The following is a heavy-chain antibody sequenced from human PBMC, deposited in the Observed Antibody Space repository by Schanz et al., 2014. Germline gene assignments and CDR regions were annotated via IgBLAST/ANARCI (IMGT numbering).Heavy chain of an antibody. CDR1: GFTFSNFA. V-gene: IGHV3-30*18. CDR2: ISYDGNEK. D-gene: IGHD3-22*01. J-gene: IGHJ4*02. CDR3: AKSYDTSGYSGFDY. Sequence: QVQLVESGGGVVQPGRSLRLSCAASGFTFSNFAMHWVRQAPGKGLEWVAFISYDGNEKHYPDSVKGRFTISRDNSRNTLFLQMNSLRTEDTAVYFCAKSYDTSGYSGFDYWGQGTLVTVSS.